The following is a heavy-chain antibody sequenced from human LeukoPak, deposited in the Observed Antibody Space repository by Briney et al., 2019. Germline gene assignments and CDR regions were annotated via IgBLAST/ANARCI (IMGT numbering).Heavy chain of an antibody. D-gene: IGHD3-10*01. CDR2: FDPEDGET. J-gene: IGHJ4*02. CDR3: ASATRWESGGFDY. CDR1: GGTFSSYA. V-gene: IGHV1-24*01. Sequence: ASVKVSCKASGGTFSSYAISWVRQAPGQGLEWMGGFDPEDGETVSAQKFQGRVTMTEDTSTDTAYMELSILRSDDTAVYYCASATRWESGGFDYWGQGTLVTVSS.